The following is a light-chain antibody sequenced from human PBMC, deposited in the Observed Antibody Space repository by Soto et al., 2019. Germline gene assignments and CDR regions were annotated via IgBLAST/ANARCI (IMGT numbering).Light chain of an antibody. Sequence: DIQMTQSPSTLSASVGDRVTITCRASQSISSWLAWYQQKPGKAPKLLIYDASSLESGVPSRFSGSGFGTEFTLTISSLQPDDFATYYCQQYNSYWTFGQGTKVDIK. J-gene: IGKJ1*01. CDR1: QSISSW. CDR2: DAS. CDR3: QQYNSYWT. V-gene: IGKV1-5*01.